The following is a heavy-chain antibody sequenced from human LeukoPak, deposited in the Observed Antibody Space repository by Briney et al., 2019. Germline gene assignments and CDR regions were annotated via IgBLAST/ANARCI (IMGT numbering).Heavy chain of an antibody. Sequence: ASVKVSCKASGYTFTSYYMHWVRQAPGQGLEWMGIINPSGGSTSYAQKFQGRVTMTRDMSTGTVYMELSSLRSEDTAVYYCAREGSIVVVAYYFDYWGQGTLVTVSS. CDR3: AREGSIVVVAYYFDY. CDR1: GYTFTSYY. J-gene: IGHJ4*02. D-gene: IGHD2-15*01. CDR2: INPSGGST. V-gene: IGHV1-46*01.